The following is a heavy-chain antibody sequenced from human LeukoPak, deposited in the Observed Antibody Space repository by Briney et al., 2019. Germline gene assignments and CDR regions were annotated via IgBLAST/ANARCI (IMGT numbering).Heavy chain of an antibody. D-gene: IGHD2-2*01. CDR2: ITLSGGST. CDR3: AKRGNPAGYHHYLCG. J-gene: IGHJ6*03. CDR1: AFTSSSNY. V-gene: IGHV3-23*01. Sequence: GSLRPSCAASAFTSSSNYTSWVRQAHERGLGWVSSITLSGGSTFYTDSVKGRFSTSRDNSKNTLYLQMNRQGAAGTAVYYCAKRGNPAGYHHYLCGWGEVTTV.